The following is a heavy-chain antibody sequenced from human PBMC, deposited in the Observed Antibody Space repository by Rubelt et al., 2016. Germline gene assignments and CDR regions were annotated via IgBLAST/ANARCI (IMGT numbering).Heavy chain of an antibody. CDR3: ARGIWGSGWSNNWCDP. Sequence: QVQLVQSGAEVKKPGASVKVSCKASGYTFTSYAMHWVRQAPGQRLEWMGWINAGNGNTKYSQKFQGRVTITRDTSASTAYMERSSLRSEDTAVYYCARGIWGSGWSNNWCDPWGQGTLVTVSS. J-gene: IGHJ5*02. V-gene: IGHV1-3*01. CDR2: INAGNGNT. D-gene: IGHD6-19*01. CDR1: GYTFTSYA.